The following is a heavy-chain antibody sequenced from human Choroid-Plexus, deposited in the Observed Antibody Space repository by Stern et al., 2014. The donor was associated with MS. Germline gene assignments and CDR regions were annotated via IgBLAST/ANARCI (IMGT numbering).Heavy chain of an antibody. CDR3: ATPSTVTVGGMDV. V-gene: IGHV1-69*01. D-gene: IGHD4-17*01. CDR1: GGTFSSQA. J-gene: IGHJ6*02. CDR2: IIPIFGTP. Sequence: VQLVQSGTAVKKPGSSVKVSCRASGGTFSSQAINWVRQAPGPGLEWVGGIIPIFGTPNYAQKVQDRVTITADESTSTAYMDLSSLRSEDTAVYYCATPSTVTVGGMDVWGQGTTVTVSS.